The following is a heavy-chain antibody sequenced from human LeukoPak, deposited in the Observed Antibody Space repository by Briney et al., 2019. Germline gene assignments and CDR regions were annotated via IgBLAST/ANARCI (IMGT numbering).Heavy chain of an antibody. CDR2: IYYSGST. Sequence: PSETLSLTCTVSGGSISSGGYYWSWIRQPPGKGLEWIGYIYYSGSTYYNPSLKSRVTISVDTSKDQFSLKLSSVTAADTAVYYCARESGYSGYEEVDYWGQGTLVTVSS. V-gene: IGHV4-30-4*08. D-gene: IGHD5-12*01. CDR1: GGSISSGGYY. CDR3: ARESGYSGYEEVDY. J-gene: IGHJ4*02.